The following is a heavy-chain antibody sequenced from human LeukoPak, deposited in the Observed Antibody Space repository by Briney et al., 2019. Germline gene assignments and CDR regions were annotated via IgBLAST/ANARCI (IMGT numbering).Heavy chain of an antibody. CDR1: GGTFSSYA. CDR3: ARVGLYGDPPGY. J-gene: IGHJ4*02. Sequence: SVKVSCKASGGTFSSYAISWVRQAPGQGLEWMGRIIPILGIANYAQKFQGRVTIAADKSTSTAYMELSSLRSEDTAVYYCARVGLYGDPPGYWGQGTLVTVSS. V-gene: IGHV1-69*04. CDR2: IIPILGIA. D-gene: IGHD4-17*01.